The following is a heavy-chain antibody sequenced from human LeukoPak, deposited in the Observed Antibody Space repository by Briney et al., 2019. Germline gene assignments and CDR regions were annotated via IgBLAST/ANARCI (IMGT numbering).Heavy chain of an antibody. V-gene: IGHV3-30*03. J-gene: IGHJ4*02. CDR1: GFTFSSYG. CDR3: ARYTSNVVGKRHYFDY. D-gene: IGHD1-26*01. CDR2: ISYDGSNK. Sequence: GGSLRLSCAASGFTFSSYGMHWVRQAPGKGLEWVAVISYDGSNKYYADSVKGRFTISRGNSKNTLYLQMNSLRAEDTAVYYCARYTSNVVGKRHYFDYWGQGTLVTVSS.